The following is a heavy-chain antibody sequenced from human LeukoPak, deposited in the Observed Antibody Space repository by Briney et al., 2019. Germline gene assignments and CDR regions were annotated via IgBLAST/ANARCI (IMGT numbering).Heavy chain of an antibody. Sequence: ASVKVSCKASGGTFSSYAISWVRQAPGHGLEWMGGIIPIFGTANYAQKFQGRVTITAEESSSTAYMELSSLRSEDTAVYYCARDRDGDYASGRYYYYYGMDVWGKGTTVTASS. CDR2: IIPIFGTA. J-gene: IGHJ6*04. V-gene: IGHV1-69*13. CDR3: ARDRDGDYASGRYYYYYGMDV. CDR1: GGTFSSYA. D-gene: IGHD4-17*01.